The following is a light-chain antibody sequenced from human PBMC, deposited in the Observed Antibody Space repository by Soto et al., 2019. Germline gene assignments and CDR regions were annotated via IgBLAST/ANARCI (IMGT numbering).Light chain of an antibody. CDR2: GAS. V-gene: IGKV3-15*01. J-gene: IGKJ4*01. Sequence: EIVMTRSPATLSVSPGERASLSCRASQSISSNLAWYQQAPGQAPRLLIYGASTRASGIPARFSGSGSGTEFTITISSLQSEDFAVYYCQQYNNWTPFTFGGGTKVDIK. CDR3: QQYNNWTPFT. CDR1: QSISSN.